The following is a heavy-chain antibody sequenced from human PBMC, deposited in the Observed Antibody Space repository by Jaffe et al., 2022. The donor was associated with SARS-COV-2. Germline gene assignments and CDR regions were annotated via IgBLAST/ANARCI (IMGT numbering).Heavy chain of an antibody. Sequence: QVQLVESGGGVVQPGRSLRLSCAASGFTFSTYGLHWVRQAPGKGLEWMAVISDDGSKVFYADCVKGRFTISRDNSKDTLYLQMNNLRAEDTAIYYCARASTSGHHERDVSDIWGQGTMVTVSS. CDR3: ARASTSGHHERDVSDI. CDR1: GFTFSTYG. D-gene: IGHD1-26*01. CDR2: ISDDGSKV. J-gene: IGHJ3*02. V-gene: IGHV3-30*03.